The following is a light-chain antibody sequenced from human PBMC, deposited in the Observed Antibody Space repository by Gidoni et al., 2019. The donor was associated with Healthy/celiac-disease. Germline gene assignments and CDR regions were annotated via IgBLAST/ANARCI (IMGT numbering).Light chain of an antibody. CDR1: KLGDKY. Sequence: SYELTQPPSVSVSPGQTASITCYGDKLGDKYACWYQQKPGQSPVLVIYQDSKRPSGIPARFSGSHSGNTATLTISGTQAMDEADYYCQAWDSSTGVFGTGTKVTVL. CDR2: QDS. V-gene: IGLV3-1*01. J-gene: IGLJ1*01. CDR3: QAWDSSTGV.